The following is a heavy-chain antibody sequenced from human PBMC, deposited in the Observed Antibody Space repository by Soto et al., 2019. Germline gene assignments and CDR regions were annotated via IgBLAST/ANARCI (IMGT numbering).Heavy chain of an antibody. CDR2: ISGSGGST. D-gene: IGHD2-15*01. V-gene: IGHV3-23*01. Sequence: EVQLLESGGGLVQPGGSLRLSCAASGFTFSSYAMSWVRQAPGKGLEWVSAISGSGGSTYYADSVKGRFTISRDNSKNTLYLQMNSLRAEDTAVYYCAKVVGLGYCSGGSCYLGAFDIWGHGTMVTVSS. CDR1: GFTFSSYA. J-gene: IGHJ3*02. CDR3: AKVVGLGYCSGGSCYLGAFDI.